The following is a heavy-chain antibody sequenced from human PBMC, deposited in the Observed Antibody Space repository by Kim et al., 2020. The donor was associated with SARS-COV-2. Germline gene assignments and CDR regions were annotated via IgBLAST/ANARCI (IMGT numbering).Heavy chain of an antibody. D-gene: IGHD3-22*01. V-gene: IGHV4-61*01. CDR2: IYYSGST. CDR1: GRSVSSGSYY. J-gene: IGHJ4*02. Sequence: SETLSLTCTVSGRSVSSGSYYWSWIRQPPGKGLEWIGYIYYSGSTNYNPSLKSRVTISVDTSKNQFSLKLRSVTAADTAVYYCARVYYYDSRGYYQPPHFDYWGQGTLVTVSS. CDR3: ARVYYYDSRGYYQPPHFDY.